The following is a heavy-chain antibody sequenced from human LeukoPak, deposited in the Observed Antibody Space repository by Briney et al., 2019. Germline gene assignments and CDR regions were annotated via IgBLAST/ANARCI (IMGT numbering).Heavy chain of an antibody. CDR1: GFTFSSYS. CDR3: ARAGAETDPDY. V-gene: IGHV3-21*01. J-gene: IGHJ4*02. Sequence: PGGSLRLSCAASGFTFSSYSMNWVRQAPGKGLEWVSSISSSSRYINYAASVKGRFTISRDNAKNSLYLQMNSLRAEDTALYYCARAGAETDPDYWGRGTLVTVSS. CDR2: ISSSSRYI.